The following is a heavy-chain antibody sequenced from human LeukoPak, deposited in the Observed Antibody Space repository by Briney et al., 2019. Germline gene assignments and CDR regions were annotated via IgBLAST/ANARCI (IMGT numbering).Heavy chain of an antibody. V-gene: IGHV4-39*07. CDR2: IYYSGST. CDR3: ARARVDTAMVTFSYMDV. D-gene: IGHD5-18*01. J-gene: IGHJ6*03. CDR1: GGSISSSSYY. Sequence: SETLSLTCTVSGGSISSSSYYRGWIRQPPGKGLEWIGRIYYSGSTYYNPSPKSRVTISVDTSKNQFSLKLSSVTAADTAVYYCARARVDTAMVTFSYMDVWGKGTTVTISS.